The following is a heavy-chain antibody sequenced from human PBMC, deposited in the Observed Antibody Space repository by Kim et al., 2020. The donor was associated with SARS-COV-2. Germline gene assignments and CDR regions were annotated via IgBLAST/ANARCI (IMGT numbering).Heavy chain of an antibody. CDR2: T. CDR3: AGYTSSSGFDY. V-gene: IGHV4-31*02. J-gene: IGHJ4*02. D-gene: IGHD6-6*01. Sequence: TYYNPSLKSRVTISVDTSKNQFSLKLSSVTAADTAVYYCAGYTSSSGFDYWGQGTLVTVSS.